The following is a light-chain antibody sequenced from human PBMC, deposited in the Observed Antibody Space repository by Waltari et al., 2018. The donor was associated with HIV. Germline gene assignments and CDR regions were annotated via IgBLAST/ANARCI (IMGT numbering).Light chain of an antibody. V-gene: IGKV1-5*03. CDR2: KAS. CDR3: QQYNTYPRT. CDR1: QNINKY. J-gene: IGKJ1*01. Sequence: DIQMPQSPSTLSASVGDRVPLTSRALQNINKYLAWYQQKPGKAPNLLIYKASSLESGAPSRFSGSGAGTDFTHTSSSLQPDDFATYYSQQYNTYPRTFGQGTKVEIK.